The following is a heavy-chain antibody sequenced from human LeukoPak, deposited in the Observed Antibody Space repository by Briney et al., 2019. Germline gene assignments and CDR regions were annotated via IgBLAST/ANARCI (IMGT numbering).Heavy chain of an antibody. CDR2: ISAYNGNT. CDR3: ARDWHDYGTYYGMDV. V-gene: IGHV1-18*01. D-gene: IGHD4-17*01. Sequence: ASVKVSCKASGYTFTSYGISWVRQAPGQGLEWMGWISAYNGNTNNAQKLQGRVTMTTDTSTSTAYMELRSLRSDDTAVYYCARDWHDYGTYYGMDVWGQGTTVTVSS. J-gene: IGHJ6*02. CDR1: GYTFTSYG.